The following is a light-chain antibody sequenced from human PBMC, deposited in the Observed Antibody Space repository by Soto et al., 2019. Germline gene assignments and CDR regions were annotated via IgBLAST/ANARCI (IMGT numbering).Light chain of an antibody. J-gene: IGLJ1*01. CDR3: SLYTSSHTRACV. V-gene: IGLV2-14*01. CDR1: SGDIGSYNR. CDR2: EVT. Sequence: QAASVSGSPGQSITISCTGTSGDIGSYNRVSWYQQHPGKAPKLIIYEVTDRPSGVSNRFSGSKSGNTASLTISGLQAEDEAEYYCSLYTSSHTRACVFGTGTKVTVL.